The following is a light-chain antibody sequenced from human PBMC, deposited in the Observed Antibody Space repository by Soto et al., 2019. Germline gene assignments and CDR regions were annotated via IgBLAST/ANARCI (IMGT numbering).Light chain of an antibody. J-gene: IGKJ2*01. CDR3: QQYGSAYA. CDR1: QSVTSNY. V-gene: IGKV3-20*01. CDR2: GIS. Sequence: EIVLTQSPDTLALSPGERATLSCRASQSVTSNYLAWYQQKPGQAPRLLIFGISSRATGIPDRFSGSGSGTDFTITIAGLEADDFDVYSCQQYGSAYAFGQGTKLEIK.